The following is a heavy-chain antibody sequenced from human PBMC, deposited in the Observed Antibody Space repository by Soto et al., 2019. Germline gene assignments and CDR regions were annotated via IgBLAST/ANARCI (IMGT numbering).Heavy chain of an antibody. Sequence: GGSLRLSCAASGFTFSSYAISWVRQAPWKGLEWVSAISGSGGSTYYADSVKGRFTISRDNSKNTLYLQMNSLRAEDTAVYYCAKSSAVYYDILTGSHFDYWGQGPLVTVSS. D-gene: IGHD3-9*01. J-gene: IGHJ4*02. CDR1: GFTFSSYA. V-gene: IGHV3-23*01. CDR3: AKSSAVYYDILTGSHFDY. CDR2: ISGSGGST.